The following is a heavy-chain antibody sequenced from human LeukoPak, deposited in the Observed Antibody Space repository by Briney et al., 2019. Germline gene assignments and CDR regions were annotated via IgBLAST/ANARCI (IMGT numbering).Heavy chain of an antibody. J-gene: IGHJ4*02. CDR2: INPNSGGT. CDR3: ARDMYSSSFPPFDY. D-gene: IGHD6-6*01. Sequence: GASVKVSCKASGYTFTGYYMHWVRQAPGQGLEWMGWINPNSGGTNYAQKFQGRVTMTRDTSISTAYMELSRLRSDDTAVYYCARDMYSSSFPPFDYWGQGTLVTVSS. CDR1: GYTFTGYY. V-gene: IGHV1-2*02.